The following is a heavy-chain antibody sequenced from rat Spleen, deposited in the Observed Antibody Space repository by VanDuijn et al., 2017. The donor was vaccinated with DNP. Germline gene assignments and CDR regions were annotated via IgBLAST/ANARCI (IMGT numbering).Heavy chain of an antibody. D-gene: IGHD1-1*01. CDR2: ISYSGST. CDR1: GYSITSNY. CDR3: ARSNSGDPNWFAY. V-gene: IGHV3-1*01. J-gene: IGHJ3*01. Sequence: EVQLQESGPGLVKPSQSLSLTCSVTGYSITSNYWGWIRKFPGNKMEYIGHISYSGSTNYNPSLKSRFSITRDTSKNQFFLQLNSVTTEDTATYYCARSNSGDPNWFAYWGQGTLVTVSS.